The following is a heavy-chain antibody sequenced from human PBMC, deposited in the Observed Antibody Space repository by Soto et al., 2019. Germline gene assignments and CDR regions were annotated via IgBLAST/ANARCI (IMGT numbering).Heavy chain of an antibody. D-gene: IGHD3-22*01. J-gene: IGHJ5*02. CDR3: AKEKAVRYYYDSSGYFPWFDP. CDR1: GFTFSSYG. Sequence: QPGGSLRLSCAASGFTFSSYGMHWVRQAPGKGLEWVAVISYDGSNKYYADSVKGRFTISRDNSKNTLYLQTNSLRAEDTAVHYCAKEKAVRYYYDSSGYFPWFDPWGQGTLVTVSS. CDR2: ISYDGSNK. V-gene: IGHV3-30*18.